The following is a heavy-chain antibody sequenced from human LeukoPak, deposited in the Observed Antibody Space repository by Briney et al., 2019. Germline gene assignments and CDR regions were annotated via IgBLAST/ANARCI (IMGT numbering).Heavy chain of an antibody. J-gene: IGHJ6*04. Sequence: SQTLSLTCTVSGGSISSGSYYWSWIRQPAGKGLEWIGRIYTSGSTNYNPSLKSRVTISVDTSKNQFSLKLSSVTAADTAVYYCASSRANWGSILVYGMDVWGKGTTVTVSS. D-gene: IGHD7-27*01. V-gene: IGHV4-61*02. CDR2: IYTSGST. CDR3: ASSRANWGSILVYGMDV. CDR1: GGSISSGSYY.